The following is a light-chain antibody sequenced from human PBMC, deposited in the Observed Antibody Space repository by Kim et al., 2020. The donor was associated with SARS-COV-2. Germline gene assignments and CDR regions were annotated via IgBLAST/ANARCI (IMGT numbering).Light chain of an antibody. Sequence: ASAAFTARAGPIVSNNLAWYRQKPGQAPRRLIYGASTRATGIPARFSGSGSETELTLTISSLHSEDFAVYYCQQYNNWPPGTFGGGTKVDIK. V-gene: IGKV3-15*01. CDR3: QQYNNWPPGT. J-gene: IGKJ4*01. CDR1: PIVSNN. CDR2: GAS.